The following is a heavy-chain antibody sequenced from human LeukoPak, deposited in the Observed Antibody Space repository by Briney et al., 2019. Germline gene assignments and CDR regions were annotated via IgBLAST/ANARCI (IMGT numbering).Heavy chain of an antibody. CDR2: INPNSGGT. CDR1: GYTFTGYY. V-gene: IGHV1-2*06. Sequence: ASVKVSCTASGYTFTGYYIHWVRQAPGQGLEWMGRINPNSGGTDYAQKFQGRVTMTRDTSINTAYMELSRLRSDDTAVYYCARSQAGSYCSGGSCQDNWFDPWGQGTLVTVSS. J-gene: IGHJ5*02. CDR3: ARSQAGSYCSGGSCQDNWFDP. D-gene: IGHD2-15*01.